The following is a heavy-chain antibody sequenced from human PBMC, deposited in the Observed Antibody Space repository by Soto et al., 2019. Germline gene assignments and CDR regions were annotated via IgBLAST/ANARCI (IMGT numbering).Heavy chain of an antibody. CDR2: IWLDGSER. Sequence: GGSLRLSCEASGFMFGTSGMHWVRQAPGKGLEWVSGIWLDGSERYYSDSVKGRFTISRDNSKNTLFLQMNSLRVEDTAVYFCARHASGTTSFLAYWGQGTLVTVSS. D-gene: IGHD1-1*01. V-gene: IGHV3-33*01. J-gene: IGHJ4*02. CDR3: ARHASGTTSFLAY. CDR1: GFMFGTSG.